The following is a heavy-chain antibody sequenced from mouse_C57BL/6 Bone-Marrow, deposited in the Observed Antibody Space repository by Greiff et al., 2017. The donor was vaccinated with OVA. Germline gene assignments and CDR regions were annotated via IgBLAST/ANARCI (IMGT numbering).Heavy chain of an antibody. CDR3: ARGGLSTMITSYAMDY. V-gene: IGHV1-53*01. D-gene: IGHD2-4*01. J-gene: IGHJ4*01. CDR1: GYTFTSYW. Sequence: QVQLQQPGTELVKPGASVKLSCKASGYTFTSYWMHWVKQRPGQGLEWIGNINPSNGGTNYNEKFKSKATLTVDKSSSTAYMQLSSLTSEDSAVYYCARGGLSTMITSYAMDYWGQGTSVTVSS. CDR2: INPSNGGT.